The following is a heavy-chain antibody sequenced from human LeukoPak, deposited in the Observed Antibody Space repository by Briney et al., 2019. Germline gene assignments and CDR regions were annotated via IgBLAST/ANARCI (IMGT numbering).Heavy chain of an antibody. Sequence: SQTLSLTCTVSGGSISSGGYYWSWIRQHPGKGLEWIGYIYYSGSTYYNPSLKSRVTISVDTSKNQFSLKLSSVTAADTAVYYCARSGRVSSSWGWFDPWGQGTLVTVSS. V-gene: IGHV4-31*03. CDR3: ARSGRVSSSWGWFDP. J-gene: IGHJ5*02. D-gene: IGHD6-13*01. CDR1: GGSISSGGYY. CDR2: IYYSGST.